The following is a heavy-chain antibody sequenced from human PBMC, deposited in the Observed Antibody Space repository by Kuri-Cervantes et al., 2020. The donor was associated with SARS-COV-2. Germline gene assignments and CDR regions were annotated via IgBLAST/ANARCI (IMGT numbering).Heavy chain of an antibody. Sequence: GGSLRLSCAASGFTFSSYWMHWVRQAPGKGLVWVSRSDSDGGSTSYADSVKGRFTISSDNSNNTLYLQMKSLRAEDTAVYYCAKNRREKGVYGSYYYYGMDVWGQGTTVTVSS. CDR3: AKNRREKGVYGSYYYYGMDV. D-gene: IGHD6-13*01. J-gene: IGHJ6*02. V-gene: IGHV3-74*01. CDR1: GFTFSSYW. CDR2: SDSDGGST.